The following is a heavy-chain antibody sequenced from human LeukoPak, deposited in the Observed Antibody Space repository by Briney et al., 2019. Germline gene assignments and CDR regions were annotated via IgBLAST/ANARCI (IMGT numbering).Heavy chain of an antibody. J-gene: IGHJ4*02. D-gene: IGHD1-26*01. V-gene: IGHV4-31*03. CDR3: ARWYSGSYRIDY. Sequence: SQTLSLTCTVSGGSISRGGYSWSWFRQHPGKGLEWIGYIYDSGSTSYNPSLKSRVSISEDTSKNQYSLKLSSVTAADTAVYYCARWYSGSYRIDYWGQGTLVTVSS. CDR2: IYDSGST. CDR1: GGSISRGGYS.